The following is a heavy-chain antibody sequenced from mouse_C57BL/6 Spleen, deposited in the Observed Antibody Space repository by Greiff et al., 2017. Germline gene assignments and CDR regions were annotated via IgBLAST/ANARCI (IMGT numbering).Heavy chain of an antibody. J-gene: IGHJ1*03. Sequence: QVQLQQPGAELVRPGSSVKLSCKASGYTFTSYWMHWVKQRPIQGLEWIGNIDPSDSETHYNQKFKDKATLTVDKSSSTAYMQLSSLTSEDSAVYYGARGEYYGSSSYWYFDVWGTGTTVTVSS. V-gene: IGHV1-52*01. CDR1: GYTFTSYW. D-gene: IGHD1-1*01. CDR2: IDPSDSET. CDR3: ARGEYYGSSSYWYFDV.